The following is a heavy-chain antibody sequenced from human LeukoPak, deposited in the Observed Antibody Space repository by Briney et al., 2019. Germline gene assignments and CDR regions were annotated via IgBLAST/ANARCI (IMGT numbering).Heavy chain of an antibody. CDR3: ARGGNWASGWYDY. CDR2: IYHSGST. V-gene: IGHV4-38-2*02. Sequence: SETLSLTCTVSGYSISSGYYWGWIRQPPGKGLEWIGSIYHSGSTYYNPSLKSRVTISVDTSKNQFSLKLSSVTAADTAVYYCARGGNWASGWYDYWGQGTLVTVSS. J-gene: IGHJ4*02. CDR1: GYSISSGYY. D-gene: IGHD6-19*01.